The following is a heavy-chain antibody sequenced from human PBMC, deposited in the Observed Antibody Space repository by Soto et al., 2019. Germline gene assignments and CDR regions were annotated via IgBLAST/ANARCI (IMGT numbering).Heavy chain of an antibody. V-gene: IGHV1-69*02. Sequence: QVQLVQSGAEVKQPGSSVKVSCKASGGTFSSYTISWVRQAPGQGLEWMGRIIPILGLANYAQKFQGRVTSTADKSTRTACMELSSLRPEDTAVYYCARHPLGCCSSTSCYTSPFDPWGEGTLVTVSS. D-gene: IGHD2-2*02. CDR1: GGTFSSYT. CDR2: IIPILGLA. J-gene: IGHJ5*02. CDR3: ARHPLGCCSSTSCYTSPFDP.